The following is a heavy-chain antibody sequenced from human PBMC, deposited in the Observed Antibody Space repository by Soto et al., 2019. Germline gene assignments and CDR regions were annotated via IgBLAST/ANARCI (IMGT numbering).Heavy chain of an antibody. Sequence: GGSLRLSCAASGFTVSSYFMSWVRQAPGKGLEWVSVIYSGGRTYYADSVKGRFTISGDNSKNTLYLQMNSLRAEDTAVYYCARGEENFDYWGQGTLVTVSS. V-gene: IGHV3-53*01. J-gene: IGHJ4*02. CDR1: GFTVSSYF. D-gene: IGHD1-26*01. CDR2: IYSGGRT. CDR3: ARGEENFDY.